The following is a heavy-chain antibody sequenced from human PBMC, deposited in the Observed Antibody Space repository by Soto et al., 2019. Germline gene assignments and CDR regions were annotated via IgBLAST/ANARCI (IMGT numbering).Heavy chain of an antibody. CDR2: IYYSGST. Sequence: SETLSLTCTVSGGSISSGSYYWSWIRQPPGKGLEWIGYIYYSGSTNYNPSLKSRVTISADTSKNQFSLKLSSVTAADTAVYYCARDGDGYNYWGQGTLVTVSS. CDR1: GGSISSGSYY. J-gene: IGHJ4*02. D-gene: IGHD5-12*01. CDR3: ARDGDGYNY. V-gene: IGHV4-61*01.